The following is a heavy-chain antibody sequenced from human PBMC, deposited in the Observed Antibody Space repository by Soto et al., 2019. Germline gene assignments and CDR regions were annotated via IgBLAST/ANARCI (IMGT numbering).Heavy chain of an antibody. CDR1: GYTLTELS. D-gene: IGHD2-15*01. CDR2: FDPEDGET. J-gene: IGHJ6*02. V-gene: IGHV1-24*01. CDR3: ETVNSAPGMDV. Sequence: GASVKVSCKVSGYTLTELSMHWVRQAPGKGLEWMGGFDPEDGETIYAQKFQGRVTMTEDTSTDTAYMELSSLRSEDTDVYYCETVNSAPGMDVWGQGNTVTVSS.